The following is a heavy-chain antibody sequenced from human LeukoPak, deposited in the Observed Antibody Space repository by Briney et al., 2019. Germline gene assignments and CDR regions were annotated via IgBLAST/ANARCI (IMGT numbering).Heavy chain of an antibody. D-gene: IGHD1-7*01. V-gene: IGHV4-4*07. J-gene: IGHJ3*02. Sequence: SETLSLTCAVSGYSISGYYWTWIRQPAGKGLEWIGRVYTSGSTHYNPSLKTRLTMSVDTSKNQFSLKLSSVTAADTAVYYCARLITGTTTAFDIWGQGTMVTVSS. CDR3: ARLITGTTTAFDI. CDR2: VYTSGST. CDR1: GYSISGYY.